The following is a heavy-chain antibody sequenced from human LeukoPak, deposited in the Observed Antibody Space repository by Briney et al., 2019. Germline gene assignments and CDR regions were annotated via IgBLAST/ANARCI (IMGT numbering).Heavy chain of an antibody. D-gene: IGHD3-3*01. CDR2: MNPNSGNT. Sequence: VASVKVSCKASAYTFTSYDINWVRQATGQGLEWMGWMNPNSGNTGYAQKFQGRVTMTRNTSISTAYMELSSLRSEDTAVYYCARRYYDFWSGSPINDYWGQGTLVTVSS. V-gene: IGHV1-8*01. CDR1: AYTFTSYD. J-gene: IGHJ4*02. CDR3: ARRYYDFWSGSPINDY.